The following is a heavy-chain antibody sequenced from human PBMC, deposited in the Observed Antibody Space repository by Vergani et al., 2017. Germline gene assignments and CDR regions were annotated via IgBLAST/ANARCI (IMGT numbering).Heavy chain of an antibody. CDR1: DSSIMTNPY. V-gene: IGHV4-38-2*01. D-gene: IGHD3-10*01. CDR3: ARHRGSGGFFPSSYFYGMDV. CDR2: IHHSGDT. J-gene: IGHJ6*02. Sequence: QVQLQESGPGLVKPSETLTLTCDVSDSSIMTNPYWGWFRQSPGKGLEWVGCIHHSGDTHYNSSLKSRVSISIVSSSKFSLSLTSVTAADTAIYYCARHRGSGGFFPSSYFYGMDVWGHGNTGTVSS.